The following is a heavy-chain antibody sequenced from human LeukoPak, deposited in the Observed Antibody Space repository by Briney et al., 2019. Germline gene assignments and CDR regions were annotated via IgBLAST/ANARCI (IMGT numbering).Heavy chain of an antibody. CDR1: GYTFTSYA. V-gene: IGHV1-2*02. D-gene: IGHD6-19*01. J-gene: IGHJ3*02. CDR2: INPQSGDT. Sequence: ASVKVSCKASGYTFTSYAMHWVRQAPGQRLEWMGWINPQSGDTNYAQKFQGRLTMTRDTYINTAYMDLSRLGSDDTVVYYCARARRPDSSGWYDAFDIWGQGTMVTVSS. CDR3: ARARRPDSSGWYDAFDI.